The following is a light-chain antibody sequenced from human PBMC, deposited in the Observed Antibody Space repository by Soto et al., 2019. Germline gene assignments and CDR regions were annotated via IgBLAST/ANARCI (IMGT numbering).Light chain of an antibody. CDR3: QQYQNWPPIT. Sequence: EVVMTQSPATLSVSPGERATLSCRASQSVSRKLAWYQQNPGQPPRLLIYHASTTATGIPGRSSGSGSGTEFTLTIRSLQSEDFAVYYCQQYQNWPPITFGQGTRLEIK. CDR1: QSVSRK. J-gene: IGKJ5*01. V-gene: IGKV3-15*01. CDR2: HAS.